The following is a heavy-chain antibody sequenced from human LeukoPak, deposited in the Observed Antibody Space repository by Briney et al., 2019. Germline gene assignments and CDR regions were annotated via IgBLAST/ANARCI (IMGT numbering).Heavy chain of an antibody. CDR1: GFTFSSYA. V-gene: IGHV3-23*01. J-gene: IGHJ4*02. D-gene: IGHD6-13*01. CDR3: ARIRESSNWYPVGLDDY. CDR2: ISYSGGTT. Sequence: PGGSLRLSCAASGFTFSSYAMSWVRQAPGKGLEWVSAISYSGGTTYYADSVKGRFTISRDNSKNTLYVQMNSLRAEDTAVYYCARIRESSNWYPVGLDDYWGQRTLVTVSS.